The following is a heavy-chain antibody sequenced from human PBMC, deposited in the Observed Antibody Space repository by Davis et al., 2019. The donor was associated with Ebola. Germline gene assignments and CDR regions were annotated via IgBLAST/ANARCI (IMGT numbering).Heavy chain of an antibody. D-gene: IGHD4-23*01. CDR2: IYYSGTT. CDR3: ARVDGGDFDY. J-gene: IGHJ4*02. Sequence: LRLSCTVSGYSISSGDYWGWIRQPPGKGLEWIGYIYYSGTTYYNPSLKSRVTMSADRPKNQFSLKLSSVTAADTAVYYCARVDGGDFDYWGQGTLVTVSA. CDR1: GYSISSGDY. V-gene: IGHV4-28*03.